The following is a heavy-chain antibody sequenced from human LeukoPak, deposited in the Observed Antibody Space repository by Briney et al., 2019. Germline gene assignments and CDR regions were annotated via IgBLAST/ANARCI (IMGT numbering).Heavy chain of an antibody. CDR2: IYYTGST. Sequence: SETLSLTCAVSGGSITSSNWWTWVRQPPGKGLEWIGEIYYTGSTNYNPSLKSRVTISVDTSKNQFSLKLSSVTAADTAVYYCARCPESRYFDWFGYYYYYGMDVWGQGTTVTVSS. D-gene: IGHD3-9*01. CDR1: GGSITSSNW. J-gene: IGHJ6*02. V-gene: IGHV4-4*02. CDR3: ARCPESRYFDWFGYYYYYGMDV.